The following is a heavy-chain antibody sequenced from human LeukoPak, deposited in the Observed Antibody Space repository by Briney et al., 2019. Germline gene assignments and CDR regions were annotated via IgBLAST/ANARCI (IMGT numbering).Heavy chain of an antibody. Sequence: GGSLRLSCAVSGFTFSSSYMNWVRQAPGKGLEWVAVISYDGSNKYYADSVKGRFTISRDNSKNTLYLQMNSLRAEDTAVYYCARLNDFWSGYYQYYFDYWGQGTLVTVSS. V-gene: IGHV3-30*04. CDR1: GFTFSSSY. J-gene: IGHJ4*02. D-gene: IGHD3-3*01. CDR2: ISYDGSNK. CDR3: ARLNDFWSGYYQYYFDY.